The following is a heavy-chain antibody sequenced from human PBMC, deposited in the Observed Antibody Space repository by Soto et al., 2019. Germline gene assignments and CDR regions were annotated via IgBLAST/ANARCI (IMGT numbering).Heavy chain of an antibody. J-gene: IGHJ4*02. V-gene: IGHV3-48*03. CDR2: ISSSGSTI. D-gene: IGHD5-12*01. Sequence: AGGSLRLSCAASGFTFSNYEMNWVRQAPGKGLEWVSSISSSGSTIYYADSVRGRFTISRDNAKNSLYLQMNSLRAEDTAVYYCARGRGLFADYWGQGTLVTVSS. CDR3: ARGRGLFADY. CDR1: GFTFSNYE.